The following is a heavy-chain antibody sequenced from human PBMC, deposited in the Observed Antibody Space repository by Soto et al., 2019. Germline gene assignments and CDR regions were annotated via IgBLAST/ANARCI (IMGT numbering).Heavy chain of an antibody. CDR3: ASPTYGYQLLYYFDY. CDR2: IYSGGGTT. Sequence: PGGSLRLSCVASEFTVSSNYMSWVRQAPGKGLEWVSVIYSGGGTTYHADSVKGRFTISRDNSKNTLYLQMNSLRAEDTAVYYCASPTYGYQLLYYFDYWGQGTLVTVSS. CDR1: EFTVSSNY. V-gene: IGHV3-53*05. D-gene: IGHD2-2*01. J-gene: IGHJ4*02.